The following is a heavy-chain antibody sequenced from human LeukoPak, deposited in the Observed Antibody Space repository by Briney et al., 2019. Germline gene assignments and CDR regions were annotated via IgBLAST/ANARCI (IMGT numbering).Heavy chain of an antibody. D-gene: IGHD3-10*01. V-gene: IGHV5-51*01. CDR1: GYSFTSYW. CDR3: ARRDYYGSGSYYNAFDY. Sequence: GESLKISCKGSGYSFTSYWIGWVRQMPGKGLEWMGIIYPGDSDTRYSPSFQGQVTISADKSISTAYLQWSSLEASDTAMYYCARRDYYGSGSYYNAFDYWGQGTLVTVSS. J-gene: IGHJ4*02. CDR2: IYPGDSDT.